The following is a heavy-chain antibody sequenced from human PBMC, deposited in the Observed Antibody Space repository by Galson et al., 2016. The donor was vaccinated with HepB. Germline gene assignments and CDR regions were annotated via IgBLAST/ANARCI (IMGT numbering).Heavy chain of an antibody. J-gene: IGHJ4*02. CDR1: GFTFSNVW. CDR2: IRSKTAGGTT. CDR3: TTEVISMPFNSDY. D-gene: IGHD2-2*01. Sequence: SLRLSCAASGFTFSNVWMNWVRQAPGKGLEWVGRIRSKTAGGTTDYAAPVKGRFTVSRDDSKNTLFLQMSSLKTDDTAVYYCTTEVISMPFNSDYWGQGTLVTVPS. V-gene: IGHV3-15*01.